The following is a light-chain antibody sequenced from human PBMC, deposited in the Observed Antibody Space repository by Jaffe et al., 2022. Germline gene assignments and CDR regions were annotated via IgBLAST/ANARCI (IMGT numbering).Light chain of an antibody. J-gene: IGKJ2*01. CDR1: QSISTY. CDR2: AAS. V-gene: IGKV1-39*01. CDR3: QQSYATPPNTFAYT. Sequence: DIQMTQSPSSLSASVGDTVTITCRASQSISTYLNWYQQKPGSAPTLLIYAASVLQSGVPSRFAGSRSGTEFTLTISGLQPEDFATYFCQQSYATPPNTFAYTFGQGTKLDI.